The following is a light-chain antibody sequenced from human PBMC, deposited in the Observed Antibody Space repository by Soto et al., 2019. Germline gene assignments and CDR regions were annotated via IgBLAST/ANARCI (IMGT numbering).Light chain of an antibody. CDR2: GVT. J-gene: IGLJ3*02. Sequence: QSALTQPPSASGSPGQSVTISCTGTSSDVGGYNYVSWYQQYPGRAPKLMIYGVTKRPSGVPDRFSGSKSGNTASLTVSGLRAEDEADYYCSSYAASNNFYFVFGGGTKVTVL. CDR1: SSDVGGYNY. CDR3: SSYAASNNFYFV. V-gene: IGLV2-8*01.